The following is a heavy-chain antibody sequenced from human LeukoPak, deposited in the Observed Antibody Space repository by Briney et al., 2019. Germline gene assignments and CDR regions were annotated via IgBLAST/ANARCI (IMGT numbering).Heavy chain of an antibody. CDR3: AEHPSMPRGPGY. CDR2: ISGSGGDT. J-gene: IGHJ4*02. CDR1: GFTFSSYA. Sequence: GGSLRLSCEAPGFTFSSYAMSWVRQAPGKGLEWVSAISGSGGDTYYADSVKGRFTISRDNSKNTLYVQMNSLRAEDTAVYYCAEHPSMPRGPGYWGQGTLVTVSS. D-gene: IGHD3-10*01. V-gene: IGHV3-23*01.